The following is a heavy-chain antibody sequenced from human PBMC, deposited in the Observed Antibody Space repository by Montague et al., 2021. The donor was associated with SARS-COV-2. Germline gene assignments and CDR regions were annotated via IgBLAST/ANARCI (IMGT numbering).Heavy chain of an antibody. CDR1: GFTVSSNY. CDR3: AKDGRLTYDILTGYYFPDYYYYGMDV. J-gene: IGHJ6*02. D-gene: IGHD3-9*01. CDR2: IYSGGST. Sequence: SLRLSCAASGFTVSSNYMSWVRQAPGKGLEWVSVIYSGGSTYYADSVKGRLTISRDNSKNTLYLQMNSLRAEDTAVYYCAKDGRLTYDILTGYYFPDYYYYGMDVWGQGTTVTVSS. V-gene: IGHV3-53*01.